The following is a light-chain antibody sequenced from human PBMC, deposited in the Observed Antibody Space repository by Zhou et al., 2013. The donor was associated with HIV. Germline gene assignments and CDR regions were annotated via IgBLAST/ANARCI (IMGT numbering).Light chain of an antibody. J-gene: IGKJ4*01. CDR2: AAS. V-gene: IGKV1-17*01. Sequence: DIQMTQSPSSLSASVGDRVTITCRASQTISSYLNWYQQKPGKAPKLLIYAASSLQSGVPSRFSGSGSGTEFTLTISSLQPEDFATYYCLQHNSYPLTFGGGTEGGDQT. CDR3: LQHNSYPLT. CDR1: QTISSY.